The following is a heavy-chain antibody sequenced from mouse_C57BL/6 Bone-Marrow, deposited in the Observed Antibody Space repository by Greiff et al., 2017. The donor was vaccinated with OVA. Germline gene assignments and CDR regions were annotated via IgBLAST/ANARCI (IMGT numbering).Heavy chain of an antibody. Sequence: EVQRVESGGGLVKPGGSLKLSCAASGFTFSDYGMHWVRQAPEKGLEWVAYISSGSSTIYYADTVKGRFTISRDNAKNTLFLQMTSLRSEDTAMYYCARWSYYSNDYAMDYWGQGTSVTVSS. CDR2: ISSGSSTI. J-gene: IGHJ4*01. V-gene: IGHV5-17*01. CDR1: GFTFSDYG. CDR3: ARWSYYSNDYAMDY. D-gene: IGHD2-5*01.